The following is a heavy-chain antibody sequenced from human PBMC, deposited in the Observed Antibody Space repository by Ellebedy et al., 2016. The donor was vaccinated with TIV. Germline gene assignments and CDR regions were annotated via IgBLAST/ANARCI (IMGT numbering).Heavy chain of an antibody. CDR2: IYFSGST. CDR3: ARHVSLSDAFDI. V-gene: IGHV4-39*01. Sequence: VRPPPGKGLEWIGSIYFSGSTHYNPSLESRVTISIDTPKNDFSLRLTSVTAADTAVYYCARHVSLSDAFDIWGQGTMVTVSS. J-gene: IGHJ3*02.